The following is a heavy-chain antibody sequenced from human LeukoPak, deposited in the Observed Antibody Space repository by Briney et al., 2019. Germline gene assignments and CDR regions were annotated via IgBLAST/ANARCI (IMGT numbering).Heavy chain of an antibody. Sequence: GRSPRLSCAASGFTFSSYGMHWVRQAPGKGLEWVAVISYDGSNKYYADSVKGRFTISRDNSKNTLYLQMNSLRAEDTVVYYCAKESGYKYYFDYWGQGTLVAVSS. V-gene: IGHV3-30*18. CDR2: ISYDGSNK. CDR1: GFTFSSYG. D-gene: IGHD3-10*01. J-gene: IGHJ4*02. CDR3: AKESGYKYYFDY.